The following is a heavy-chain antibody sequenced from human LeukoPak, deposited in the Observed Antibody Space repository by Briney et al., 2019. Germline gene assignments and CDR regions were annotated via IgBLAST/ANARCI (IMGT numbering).Heavy chain of an antibody. CDR3: ARFTTTMVRGVIRYYFDY. CDR2: IDWDDDK. D-gene: IGHD3-10*01. J-gene: IGHJ4*02. CDR1: GFSLSTSGMC. Sequence: SGPALVKPTQTLTLTCTFSGFSLSTSGMCVRWIRQPPGKALEWLARIDWDDDKYYSTSLKTRLTISKDTSKNQVVLTMTTMDPVDTATYYCARFTTTMVRGVIRYYFDYWGQGTLVTVSS. V-gene: IGHV2-70*11.